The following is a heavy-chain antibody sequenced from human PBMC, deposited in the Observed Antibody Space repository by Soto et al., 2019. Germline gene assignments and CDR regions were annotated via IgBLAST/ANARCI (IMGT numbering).Heavy chain of an antibody. D-gene: IGHD3-3*01. CDR3: AKEVWSGPMDV. CDR2: ISYDGSNK. CDR1: GFTFSSYG. Sequence: QVQLVESGGGVVQPGRSLRLSCAASGFTFSSYGMHWVRQSPGKGLEWVAVISYDGSNKYYADSVKGRFTISRDNSKNTVYLQMNSLRAEDTAVYYCAKEVWSGPMDVWGPGTTVTVPS. J-gene: IGHJ6*02. V-gene: IGHV3-30*18.